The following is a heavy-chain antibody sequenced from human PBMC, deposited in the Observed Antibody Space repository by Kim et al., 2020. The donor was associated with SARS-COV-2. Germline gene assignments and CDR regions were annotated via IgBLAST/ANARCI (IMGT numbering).Heavy chain of an antibody. Sequence: LSLTCAASGFTFSRCYMTWVRQAPGRGLEWVANIEGDGSDKNYVDSVKGRFTISRDNAKNSVYLQMNSLRAEDTAVYYCVAEEVTWGQGTLVTVSS. V-gene: IGHV3-7*03. J-gene: IGHJ4*02. CDR3: VAEEVT. D-gene: IGHD2-21*02. CDR2: IEGDGSDK. CDR1: GFTFSRCY.